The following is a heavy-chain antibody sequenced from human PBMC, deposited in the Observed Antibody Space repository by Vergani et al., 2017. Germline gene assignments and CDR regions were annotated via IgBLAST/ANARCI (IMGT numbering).Heavy chain of an antibody. CDR2: IRYDGTKR. CDR1: GFSFSGYW. D-gene: IGHD3-22*01. CDR3: TKAGQYDSDNFHDS. J-gene: IGHJ1*01. Sequence: VQLVESGGGLIHPGGSLRLSCEGSGFSFSGYWMHWVRQAPGKGLEWVAFIRYDGTKRFYGDSVKGRFTISRDNSQTTVFLQMNSLRADDSAVYYCTKAGQYDSDNFHDSWGQGALVTVAS. V-gene: IGHV3-30*02.